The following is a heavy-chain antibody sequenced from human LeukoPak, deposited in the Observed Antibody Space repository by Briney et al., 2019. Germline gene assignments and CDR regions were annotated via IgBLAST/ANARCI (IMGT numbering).Heavy chain of an antibody. Sequence: SETLSLTCTVSGGSISSYYWSWIRQPPGKGLEWIGYICYSGSTNYNPSLKSRVTMSVDTSKNQFSLKLSSVTAADTAVYYCARTAGSPHVVFDYWGQGTLVTVSS. CDR2: ICYSGST. J-gene: IGHJ4*02. CDR1: GGSISSYY. CDR3: ARTAGSPHVVFDY. V-gene: IGHV4-59*12. D-gene: IGHD2-21*01.